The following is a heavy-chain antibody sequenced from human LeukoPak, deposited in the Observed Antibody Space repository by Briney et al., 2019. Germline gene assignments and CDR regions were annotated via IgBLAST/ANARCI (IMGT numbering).Heavy chain of an antibody. CDR1: GGSISSYY. V-gene: IGHV4-59*01. CDR3: ARGAVRFSDRRYFDY. J-gene: IGHJ4*02. D-gene: IGHD3-3*01. CDR2: IYYSGST. Sequence: SETLSLTCTVSGGSISSYYWSWIRQPPGKGLEWIGYIYYSGSTNYNPSLKSRVTISVDTSKNQFSLKLSSVTAADTAVYYCARGAVRFSDRRYFDYWGQGTLVTVSS.